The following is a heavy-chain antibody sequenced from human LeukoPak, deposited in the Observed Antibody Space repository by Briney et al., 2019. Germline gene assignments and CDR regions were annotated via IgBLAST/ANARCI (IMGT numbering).Heavy chain of an antibody. D-gene: IGHD3-3*02. Sequence: ASVKVSCKASGYTFTSYGISWVRQAPGQGLEWMGWISAYYGNTIYAQKLQGRVTMTTDTSTSTAYMELRSLKSDDTAVYYCARASLSHPSSTMAYYGMDVWGQGTTVTVSS. J-gene: IGHJ6*02. V-gene: IGHV1-18*01. CDR2: ISAYYGNT. CDR1: GYTFTSYG. CDR3: ARASLSHPSSTMAYYGMDV.